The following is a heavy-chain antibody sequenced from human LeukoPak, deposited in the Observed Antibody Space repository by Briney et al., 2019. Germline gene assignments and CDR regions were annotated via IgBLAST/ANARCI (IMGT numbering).Heavy chain of an antibody. CDR3: AKDGSLGAAGTIEYFQH. J-gene: IGHJ1*01. D-gene: IGHD6-13*01. Sequence: GGSLRLSCEVSGFTFSNYAMSWVRQAPGKGLEWVSAISGSGARTFYADSVRGRFTISRDNSKNTLYLQMNSLRAEDTAVYYCAKDGSLGAAGTIEYFQHWGQGTLVTASS. CDR1: GFTFSNYA. CDR2: ISGSGART. V-gene: IGHV3-23*01.